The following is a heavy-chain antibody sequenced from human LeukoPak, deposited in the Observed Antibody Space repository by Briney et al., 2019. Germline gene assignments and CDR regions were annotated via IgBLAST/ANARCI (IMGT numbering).Heavy chain of an antibody. J-gene: IGHJ6*02. D-gene: IGHD2/OR15-2a*01. V-gene: IGHV4-59*01. CDR3: ARDGALLDYYYYGMDV. CDR2: IYYSGST. Sequence: SETLSLTCTVSGGSISSYYWSWIRQPPGKGLEWIGYIYYSGSTNYNPPLKSRVTISVDRSKTQVSLKLSSVTAADTAVYYCARDGALLDYYYYGMDVWGQGTTVTVSS. CDR1: GGSISSYY.